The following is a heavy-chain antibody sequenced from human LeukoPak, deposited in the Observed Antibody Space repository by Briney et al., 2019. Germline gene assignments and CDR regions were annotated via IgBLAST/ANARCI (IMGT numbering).Heavy chain of an antibody. Sequence: PSETLSRNCTVSGGSISSSSYYWGWIRQPPGKGLEWIGGIYYSGSTYYNPSLKSRVTISVDTSKNQFSLKLSSATAADTAVYYCASNWNYEGGAFDIWGQGTMVTVSS. V-gene: IGHV4-39*01. CDR1: GGSISSSSYY. CDR2: IYYSGST. CDR3: ASNWNYEGGAFDI. J-gene: IGHJ3*02. D-gene: IGHD1-7*01.